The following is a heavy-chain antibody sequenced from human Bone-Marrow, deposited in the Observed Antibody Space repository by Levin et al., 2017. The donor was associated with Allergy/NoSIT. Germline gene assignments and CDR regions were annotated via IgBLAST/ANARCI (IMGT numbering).Heavy chain of an antibody. J-gene: IGHJ4*02. D-gene: IGHD3-10*01. CDR1: GFTFDDYA. CDR3: AKGPYGAGSFSDY. CDR2: ISWDSGSI. V-gene: IGHV3-9*01. Sequence: LSLTCAASGFTFDDYAMHWVRQGPGKGLEWVSGISWDSGSIGYAGSVKGRFTISRDNAKNSLYLQMNNMRAEDTALYFCAKGPYGAGSFSDYWGQGTLVTVSS.